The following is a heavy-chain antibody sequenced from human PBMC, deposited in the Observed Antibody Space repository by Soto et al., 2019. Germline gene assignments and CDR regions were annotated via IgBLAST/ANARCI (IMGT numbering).Heavy chain of an antibody. CDR1: GYTPTELS. Sequence: ASVKVSCKVSGYTPTELSIHWVRQAPGKGLEWMGGFDPEDGETIYAQKFQGRVTMTEDTSTDTAYMELSSLRSEDTAVYYCATVVGYSYGYDYFDYWGQGTLVTVSS. V-gene: IGHV1-24*01. J-gene: IGHJ4*02. CDR3: ATVVGYSYGYDYFDY. CDR2: FDPEDGET. D-gene: IGHD5-18*01.